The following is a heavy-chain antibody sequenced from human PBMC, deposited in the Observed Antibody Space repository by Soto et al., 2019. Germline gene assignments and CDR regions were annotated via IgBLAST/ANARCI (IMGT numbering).Heavy chain of an antibody. J-gene: IGHJ4*02. CDR2: IYYTAST. Sequence: SETLSLTCTVSGGSITSGDYYWSWIRQPPGKGLEWIAYIYYTASTYYNPSLKSRVTLSVDTSKNQFSLRMSSVTSADTAVYYCARGAAPFDFRGQGTLVTVSS. CDR3: ARGAAPFDF. CDR1: GGSITSGDYY. V-gene: IGHV4-30-4*01. D-gene: IGHD2-15*01.